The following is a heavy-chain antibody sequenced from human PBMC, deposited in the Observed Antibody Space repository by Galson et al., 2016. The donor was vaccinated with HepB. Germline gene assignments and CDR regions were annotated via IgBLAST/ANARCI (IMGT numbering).Heavy chain of an antibody. D-gene: IGHD4-11*01. J-gene: IGHJ5*01. CDR2: LYYSGST. V-gene: IGHV4-39*01. CDR3: ARLNYWKLDF. Sequence: SETLSLTCTVSGDSIGSSSYSWDWIRQSPGKALEWVASLYYSGSTFYNPSLQSRVPISGDRSKNQLSLKVTSVTAADTAVYFCARLNYWKLDFWGHGLLVTVSS. CDR1: GDSIGSSSYS.